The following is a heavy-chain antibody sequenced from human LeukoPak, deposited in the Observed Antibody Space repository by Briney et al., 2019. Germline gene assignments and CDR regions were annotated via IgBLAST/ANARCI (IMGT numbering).Heavy chain of an antibody. CDR2: IYYSGST. CDR3: ARGKNGDYVDY. D-gene: IGHD4-17*01. Sequence: SETLSLTCTVSGGSISSSSYYWGWIRQPPGKGLEWIGSIYYSGSTYYNPSLKSRVTISVDTSKNQFSLKLSSVTAADTAVYYCARGKNGDYVDYWGQGTLVTVSS. J-gene: IGHJ4*02. V-gene: IGHV4-39*07. CDR1: GGSISSSSYY.